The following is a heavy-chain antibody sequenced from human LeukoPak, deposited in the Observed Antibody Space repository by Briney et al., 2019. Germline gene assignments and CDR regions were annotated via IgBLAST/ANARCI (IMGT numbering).Heavy chain of an antibody. Sequence: SETLSLTCTVSGGSISSYYWSWIRQPAGKGLEWIGRIYTSGSTNYNPSLKSRVTMSVDTSKNQFSLKLSSVTAADTAVYYCARDKGYDSWSGYYSYYYYYMDVWGKGTTVTVSS. CDR3: ARDKGYDSWSGYYSYYYYYMDV. J-gene: IGHJ6*03. V-gene: IGHV4-4*07. D-gene: IGHD3-3*01. CDR1: GGSISSYY. CDR2: IYTSGST.